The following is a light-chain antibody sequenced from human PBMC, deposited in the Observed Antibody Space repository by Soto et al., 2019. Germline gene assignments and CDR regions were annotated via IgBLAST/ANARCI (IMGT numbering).Light chain of an antibody. V-gene: IGKV1-6*01. CDR3: LQSYSTPT. CDR2: AAS. CDR1: QGIRND. J-gene: IGKJ5*01. Sequence: AIQMAQPPSSLSASVGDRFTITCRASQGIRNDLGWYQQKPGKAPKLLIYAASSLQSGVPSRLSGSGSGTDFTLTISSLQPEDFATYYCLQSYSTPTFGQGTRLEIK.